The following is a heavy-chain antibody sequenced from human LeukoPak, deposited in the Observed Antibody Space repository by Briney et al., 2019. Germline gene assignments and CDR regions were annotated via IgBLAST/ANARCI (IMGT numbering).Heavy chain of an antibody. CDR2: IWYDGSNK. D-gene: IGHD3-22*01. CDR3: AKDPEFTMIVVAPGAFDI. J-gene: IGHJ3*02. V-gene: IGHV3-33*06. Sequence: GGSLRLSRAASGFTLTTYGMHWVRQAPGKGLERVAVIWYDGSNKYYAHSVKGRFTISRDNSKNTLYLQMNSLRAEDTAVYYCAKDPEFTMIVVAPGAFDIWGQGTMVTVSS. CDR1: GFTLTTYG.